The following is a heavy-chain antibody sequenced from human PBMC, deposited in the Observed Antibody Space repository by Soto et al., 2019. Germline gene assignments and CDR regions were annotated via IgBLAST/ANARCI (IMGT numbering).Heavy chain of an antibody. CDR2: IYNDGTYS. CDR3: TRGPRPISTGTGAY. Sequence: LRLSCAASGFTFSSYGMHWVRQSPGKGLVWISRIYNDGTYSDYADSVRGRFTISRDNVNDTLYLQMNNLRAEDSGLYYCTRGPRPISTGTGAYWGQGTQVTVSS. J-gene: IGHJ4*02. CDR1: GFTFSSYG. V-gene: IGHV3-74*01. D-gene: IGHD3-10*01.